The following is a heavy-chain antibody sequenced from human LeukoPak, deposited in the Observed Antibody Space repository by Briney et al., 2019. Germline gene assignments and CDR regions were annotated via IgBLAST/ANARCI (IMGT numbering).Heavy chain of an antibody. CDR2: IYYSGST. Sequence: SETLSLTCTVSGGSISSYYWSWIRQPPGKGLEWIGYIYYSGSTNYNPSLKSRVTISVDTSKNQFSLKLSSVTAAATAVYYCARGSLVVVPAATANYYYYYMDVWGKGTTVTVSS. CDR1: GGSISSYY. J-gene: IGHJ6*03. V-gene: IGHV4-59*01. D-gene: IGHD2-2*01. CDR3: ARGSLVVVPAATANYYYYYMDV.